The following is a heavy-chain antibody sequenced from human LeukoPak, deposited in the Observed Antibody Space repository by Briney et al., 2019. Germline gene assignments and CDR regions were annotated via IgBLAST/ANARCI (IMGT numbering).Heavy chain of an antibody. CDR3: ARVGGSSDFYYFYYMDV. J-gene: IGHJ6*03. CDR1: GYTFTSYG. V-gene: IGHV1-18*01. CDR2: ISAYNGNT. D-gene: IGHD1-26*01. Sequence: ASVKVSCKASGYTFTSYGISWVRQAPGQGLEWMGWISAYNGNTNYAQKLQGRVTMTTDTSTSTAYMELRSLRSDDTAVYYCARVGGSSDFYYFYYMDVWGKGTTVTVSS.